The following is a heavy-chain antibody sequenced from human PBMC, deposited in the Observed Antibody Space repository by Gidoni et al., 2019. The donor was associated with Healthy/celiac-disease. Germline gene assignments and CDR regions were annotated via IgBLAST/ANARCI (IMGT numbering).Heavy chain of an antibody. CDR3: AKGLRREATMVRGVSGSGDY. Sequence: EVQLLESGGGLVQPGGSLRLSCAASGFTFSSYAMRWVRQAPGKGLEWVSAISGSGGSTYYADSVKGRFTISRDNSKNTLYLQMNSLRAEDTAVYYCAKGLRREATMVRGVSGSGDYWGQGTLVTVSS. CDR2: ISGSGGST. J-gene: IGHJ4*02. CDR1: GFTFSSYA. D-gene: IGHD3-10*01. V-gene: IGHV3-23*01.